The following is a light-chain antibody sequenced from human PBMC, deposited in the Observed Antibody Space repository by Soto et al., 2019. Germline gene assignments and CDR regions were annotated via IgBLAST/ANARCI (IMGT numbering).Light chain of an antibody. CDR3: QQRSNWPPLT. CDR2: DAS. Sequence: EMVLTQSPATLSLSPGERATLSCRASQSVSSYLAWYQQKPGQAPRLLIYDASNKATGIPARFSGSGSGTDFTLTLSTLEPEDFAVYYCQQRSNWPPLTFGGGTKVAIK. CDR1: QSVSSY. V-gene: IGKV3-11*01. J-gene: IGKJ4*01.